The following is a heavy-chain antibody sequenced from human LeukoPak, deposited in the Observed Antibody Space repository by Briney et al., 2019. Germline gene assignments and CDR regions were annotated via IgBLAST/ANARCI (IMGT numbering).Heavy chain of an antibody. CDR3: ARASHDYGDYSHFDY. Sequence: PSGTLSLTCAVSGGSISSSNLWTWVRQPPGKGLEWIGEVFRSGNTNYNPSLKSRVTISVDKSKNQFSLKLSSVTAADTAVYYCARASHDYGDYSHFDYWGQGTLVPSPQ. CDR2: VFRSGNT. D-gene: IGHD4-17*01. J-gene: IGHJ4*02. V-gene: IGHV4-4*02. CDR1: GGSISSSNL.